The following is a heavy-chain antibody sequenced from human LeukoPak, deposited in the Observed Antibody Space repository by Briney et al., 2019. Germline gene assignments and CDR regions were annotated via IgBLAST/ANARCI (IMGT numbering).Heavy chain of an antibody. CDR1: GYSISSGYY. CDR3: ARESFIYGDYSSY. D-gene: IGHD4-17*01. V-gene: IGHV4-38-2*02. CDR2: IYHSGST. J-gene: IGHJ4*02. Sequence: PSETLSLTCTVSGYSISSGYYWGWIRQPPGKGLEWIGSIYHSGSTYYNPSLKSRVTISVDTSKNQFSLKLSSVTAADTAVYYCARESFIYGDYSSYWGQGTLVTVSS.